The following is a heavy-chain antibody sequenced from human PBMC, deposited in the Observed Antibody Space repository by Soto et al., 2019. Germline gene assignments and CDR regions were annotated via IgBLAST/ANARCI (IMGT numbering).Heavy chain of an antibody. CDR3: ARREIQGPIDY. D-gene: IGHD1-26*01. CDR2: IYYSGTT. CDR1: GLSISSGGYS. J-gene: IGHJ4*02. Sequence: SETLSLTCAVSGLSISSGGYSCNWIRQPPGKGLEWIGYIYYSGTTYYNPSLKSRVTMSVDTSKNQFSLKLTSVTAVDTAVYYCARREIQGPIDYWGQGTLVTVSS. V-gene: IGHV4-30-2*01.